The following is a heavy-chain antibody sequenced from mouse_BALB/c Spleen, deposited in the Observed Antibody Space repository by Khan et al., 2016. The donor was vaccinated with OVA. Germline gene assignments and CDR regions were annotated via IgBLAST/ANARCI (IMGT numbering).Heavy chain of an antibody. J-gene: IGHJ4*01. D-gene: IGHD1-2*01. V-gene: IGHV2-3*01. CDR1: GFSLTNYG. CDR3: ARFTAAARNDYTMDY. Sequence: QVQLQESGPGLVAPSQSLSITCTVSGFSLTNYGVNWVRQPPGEGLEWLGVIWGYGDTNYHSDHISSLSTNKDNSKSQVFLKLNSLQTDDTDTYYCARFTAAARNDYTMDYWGQGTSVTVSA. CDR2: IWGYGDT.